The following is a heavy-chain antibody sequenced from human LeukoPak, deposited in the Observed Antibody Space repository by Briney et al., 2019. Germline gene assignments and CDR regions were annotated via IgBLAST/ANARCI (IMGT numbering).Heavy chain of an antibody. CDR3: AKDIFGELLPFDY. V-gene: IGHV3-23*01. CDR2: ISGSGGST. D-gene: IGHD3-10*02. J-gene: IGHJ4*02. Sequence: GGSLRLSCAASGFTFSSYEMNWVRQAPGKGLEWVSAISGSGGSTYYADSVKGRFTISRDNSKNTLYLQMNSLRAEDTAVYYCAKDIFGELLPFDYWGQGTLVTVSS. CDR1: GFTFSSYE.